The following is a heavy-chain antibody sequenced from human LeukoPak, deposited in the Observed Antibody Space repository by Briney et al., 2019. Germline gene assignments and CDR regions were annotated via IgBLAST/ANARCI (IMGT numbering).Heavy chain of an antibody. V-gene: IGHV4-30-4*08. CDR1: GGSISSGDYY. Sequence: SQILSLTCTVSGGSISSGDYYWSWIRQPPGKGLEWIGYIYYSGSTYYNPSLKSRVTISVDTSKNQFSLKLSSVTAADTAVYYCAREGDGGISAHYFDYWGQGTLVTVSS. CDR2: IYYSGST. J-gene: IGHJ4*02. D-gene: IGHD3-16*02. CDR3: AREGDGGISAHYFDY.